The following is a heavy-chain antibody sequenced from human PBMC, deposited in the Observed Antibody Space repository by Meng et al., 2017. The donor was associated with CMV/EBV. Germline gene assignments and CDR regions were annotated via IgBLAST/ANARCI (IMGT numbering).Heavy chain of an antibody. CDR2: ISSSSSYI. CDR3: ARDRDGGTYDFWSGYYYYYYYGMDV. J-gene: IGHJ6*02. V-gene: IGHV3-21*01. CDR1: GFTFSSYS. D-gene: IGHD3-3*01. Sequence: GESLKISCAASGFTFSSYSMHWVRQAPGKGLEWVSSISSSSSYIYYADSVKGRFTISRDNAKNSLYLQMNSLRAEDTAVYYCARDRDGGTYDFWSGYYYYYYYGMDVWGQGTTVTVSS.